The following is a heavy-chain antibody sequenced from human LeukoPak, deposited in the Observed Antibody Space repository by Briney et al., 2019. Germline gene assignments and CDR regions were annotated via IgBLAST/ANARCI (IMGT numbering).Heavy chain of an antibody. Sequence: GGSLRLSCAASGFTFSDYYMSWIRQAPGEGLEWVSYISSSGSTIYYADSVKGRFTISRDNAKNTLYLQMNSLRAEDTAVYYCARVGCSSTSCYINDAFDIWGQGTMVTVSS. J-gene: IGHJ3*02. V-gene: IGHV3-11*04. D-gene: IGHD2-2*02. CDR3: ARVGCSSTSCYINDAFDI. CDR1: GFTFSDYY. CDR2: ISSSGSTI.